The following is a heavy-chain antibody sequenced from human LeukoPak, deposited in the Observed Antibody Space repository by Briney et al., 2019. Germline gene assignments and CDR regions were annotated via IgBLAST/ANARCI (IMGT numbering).Heavy chain of an antibody. Sequence: ASVKVSCKASGYTFTGYYMHCVRQAPGQGLEWMGWINPNSGGTNYAQTFQGRVTMTRDTSTSTAYMELSRLRSDDTAVYYCARKDGYYYDSSGEWFDPWGQGTLVTVSS. CDR1: GYTFTGYY. D-gene: IGHD3-22*01. V-gene: IGHV1-2*02. CDR3: ARKDGYYYDSSGEWFDP. CDR2: INPNSGGT. J-gene: IGHJ5*02.